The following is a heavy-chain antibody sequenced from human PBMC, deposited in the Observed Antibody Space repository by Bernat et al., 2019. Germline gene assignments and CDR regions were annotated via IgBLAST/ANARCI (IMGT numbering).Heavy chain of an antibody. CDR1: GFTFSSYA. CDR2: ISYDGSNK. CDR3: ARVGYSGYDPRYYFDY. D-gene: IGHD5-12*01. Sequence: QVQLVESGGGVVQPWRSLRLSCAASGFTFSSYAMHWVRQAPGKGLGWVAVISYDGSNKYYADSVKSRITISRDNSKRPLYLQMNSLRAEDTAVYYCARVGYSGYDPRYYFDYWGQGTLVTVSS. V-gene: IGHV3-30-3*01. J-gene: IGHJ4*02.